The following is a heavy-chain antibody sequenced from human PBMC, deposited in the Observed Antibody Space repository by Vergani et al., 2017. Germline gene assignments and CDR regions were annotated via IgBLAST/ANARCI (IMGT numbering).Heavy chain of an antibody. V-gene: IGHV1-2*02. CDR2: INPNSGGT. CDR1: GYTFTGYY. D-gene: IGHD6-13*01. CDR3: ARGSIAAAGTGVWFDP. Sequence: QVQLVQSGAEVKKPGASVKVSCKASGYTFTGYYMHWVRQAPGQGLEWMGWINPNSGGTNYAQKFQGRVTMTRDTSISTAYMELSRLRSDDTAVYYCARGSIAAAGTGVWFDPWGQGTLVTGSS. J-gene: IGHJ5*02.